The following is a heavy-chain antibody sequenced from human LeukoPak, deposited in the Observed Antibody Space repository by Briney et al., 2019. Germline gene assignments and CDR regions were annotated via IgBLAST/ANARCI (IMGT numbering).Heavy chain of an antibody. CDR1: GGSISSGDYY. J-gene: IGHJ5*02. CDR2: IYYSGST. Sequence: SETLSLTCTVSGGSISSGDYYWSWIRQPPGKGLEWIGYIYYSGSTYYNPSLKSRVTISVDTSKNQFSLKLSSVTAADTAVYYCARERLVVPAAWRGTWFDPWGQGTLVTVSS. CDR3: ARERLVVPAAWRGTWFDP. D-gene: IGHD2-2*01. V-gene: IGHV4-30-4*01.